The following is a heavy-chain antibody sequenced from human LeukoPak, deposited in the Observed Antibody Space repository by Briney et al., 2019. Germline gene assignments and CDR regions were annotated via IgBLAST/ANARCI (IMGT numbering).Heavy chain of an antibody. CDR3: ARRGLTGTTVDY. D-gene: IGHD1-7*01. V-gene: IGHV3-48*04. Sequence: GGSLRLSCAASGFTFSSYAMSWVRQAPGKGLEWVSYISSSGSTIYYADSVKGRFTISRDNAKNSLYLQMNSLRAEDTAVYYCARRGLTGTTVDYWGQGTLVTVSS. CDR1: GFTFSSYA. J-gene: IGHJ4*02. CDR2: ISSSGSTI.